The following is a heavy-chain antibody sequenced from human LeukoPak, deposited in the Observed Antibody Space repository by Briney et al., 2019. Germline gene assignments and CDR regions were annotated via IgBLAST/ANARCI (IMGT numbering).Heavy chain of an antibody. CDR2: IYPGDSDI. CDR1: GYSFTSYW. J-gene: IGHJ4*02. D-gene: IGHD6-13*01. Sequence: LGESLKISCKGSGYSFTSYWIGWVRQMPGKGLEWMGIIYPGDSDIRYSPSFQGQVTISADKSISTAYLQWSSLKASDTAMYYCARLRAVWIYSSSWHEPYDYWGQGTLVTVSS. CDR3: ARLRAVWIYSSSWHEPYDY. V-gene: IGHV5-51*01.